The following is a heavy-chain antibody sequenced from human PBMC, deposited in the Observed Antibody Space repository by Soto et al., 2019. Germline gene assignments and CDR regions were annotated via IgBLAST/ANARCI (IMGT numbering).Heavy chain of an antibody. D-gene: IGHD6-13*01. J-gene: IGHJ5*02. CDR3: ASSPRIAAAGKSPWFDP. V-gene: IGHV4-4*07. CDR1: GGSISSYD. Sequence: ETLSLTCTVSGGSISSYDWSWTRQPAGKGLEWIGRIYTSGSTNYNPSLKSRVTMSVDTSKNQFSLKLSSVTAADTAVYYCASSPRIAAAGKSPWFDPWGQGTLVTVSS. CDR2: IYTSGST.